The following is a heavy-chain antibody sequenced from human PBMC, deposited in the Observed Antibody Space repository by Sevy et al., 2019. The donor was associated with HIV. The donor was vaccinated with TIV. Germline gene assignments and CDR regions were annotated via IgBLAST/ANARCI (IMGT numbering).Heavy chain of an antibody. CDR2: VSSSGGSS. Sequence: GGSLRLSCTASGFTFSNYAMSWVRQAPGKGLEWVSVVSSSGGSSYDADSVEGRFTISRDNSKNTLYLQMNSLRAEDTAVYYCAKHPRIAAAGTDYWGQGTLVTVSS. V-gene: IGHV3-23*01. CDR3: AKHPRIAAAGTDY. CDR1: GFTFSNYA. J-gene: IGHJ4*02. D-gene: IGHD6-13*01.